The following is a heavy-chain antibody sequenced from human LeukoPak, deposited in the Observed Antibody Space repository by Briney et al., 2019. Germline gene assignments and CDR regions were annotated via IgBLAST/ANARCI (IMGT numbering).Heavy chain of an antibody. J-gene: IGHJ3*02. V-gene: IGHV3-21*01. D-gene: IGHD3-22*01. CDR3: ARVAMIANAFDI. Sequence: GGSLRLSCAASGFTFSSYSMNWVRQAPGKGLGWVSSISSSSSYIYYADSVKGRFTISRDNAKNSLYLQMNSLRAEDTAVYYCARVAMIANAFDIWGQGTMVTVSS. CDR1: GFTFSSYS. CDR2: ISSSSSYI.